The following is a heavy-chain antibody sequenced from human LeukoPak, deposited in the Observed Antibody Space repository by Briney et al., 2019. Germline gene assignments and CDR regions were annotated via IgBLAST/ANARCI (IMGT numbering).Heavy chain of an antibody. J-gene: IGHJ4*02. CDR2: ISSSSSYI. Sequence: GGSLRLSCAASGFTFSNYAMSWVRRAPGKGLEWVSSISSSSSYIYYADSVKGRFTISRDNAKNSLYLQMNSLRAEDTAVYYCARDSPLMGYWGQGTLVTVSS. CDR1: GFTFSNYA. V-gene: IGHV3-21*01. D-gene: IGHD3-10*01. CDR3: ARDSPLMGY.